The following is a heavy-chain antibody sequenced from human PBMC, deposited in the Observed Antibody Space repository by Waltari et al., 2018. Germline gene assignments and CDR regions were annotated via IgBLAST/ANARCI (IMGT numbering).Heavy chain of an antibody. V-gene: IGHV3-7*04. D-gene: IGHD3-3*01. CDR1: GFSFNSHW. Sequence: GGSLRLSCAASGFSFNSHWMSWVRQAPGKGLEWVANIKQDGSEKYYVDSVKGRFTISRDNAKNSLFLQINSLRAEDTAVYYCAREYNFWSGTSFDYWGQGTLVTVSS. J-gene: IGHJ4*02. CDR2: IKQDGSEK. CDR3: AREYNFWSGTSFDY.